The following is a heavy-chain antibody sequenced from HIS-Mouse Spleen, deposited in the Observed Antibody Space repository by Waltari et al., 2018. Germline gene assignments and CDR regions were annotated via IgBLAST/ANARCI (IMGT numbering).Heavy chain of an antibody. J-gene: IGHJ2*01. V-gene: IGHV4-39*07. D-gene: IGHD6-13*01. CDR3: AREIPYSSSWYDWYFDL. CDR1: GGSISSSSYY. CDR2: IYYSRGT. Sequence: QLQLQESGPGLVKPSETLSLNCTVSGGSISSSSYYWGWIRQPPGKGLEWIGRIYYSRGTYYNPSLKSRVTISVDTSKNQFSLKLSSVTAADTAVYYCAREIPYSSSWYDWYFDLWGRGTLVTVSS.